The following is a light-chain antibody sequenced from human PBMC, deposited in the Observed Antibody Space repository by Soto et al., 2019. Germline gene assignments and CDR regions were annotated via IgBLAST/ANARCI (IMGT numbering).Light chain of an antibody. Sequence: DIQMTPSPSSLSASVGDRVTITCRASQGISNYLAWYQQKPGKVPKLLIYAASTLQSGVPSQFSGSGSGTDFTLPMSSLQPEDVATYYCQKYNSAPWTFGQGTKVEIK. CDR1: QGISNY. CDR2: AAS. J-gene: IGKJ1*01. CDR3: QKYNSAPWT. V-gene: IGKV1-27*01.